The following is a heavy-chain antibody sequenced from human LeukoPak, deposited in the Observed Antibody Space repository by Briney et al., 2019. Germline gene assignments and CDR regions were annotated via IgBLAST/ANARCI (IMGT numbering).Heavy chain of an antibody. CDR3: ARVEGGRAKGWWFDP. CDR1: GGSISSYY. D-gene: IGHD2-15*01. V-gene: IGHV4-4*07. J-gene: IGHJ5*02. CDR2: IYTSGST. Sequence: KTSETLSLTXTVSGGSISSYYWSWIRQPAGKGLEWIGHIYTSGSTDYNPSLKSRVTMSVDTSKNQFSLKLSSVTAADTAVYYCARVEGGRAKGWWFDPWGQGTLVTVSS.